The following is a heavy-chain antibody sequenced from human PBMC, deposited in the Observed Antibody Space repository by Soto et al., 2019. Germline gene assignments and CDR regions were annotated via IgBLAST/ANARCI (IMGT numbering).Heavy chain of an antibody. CDR1: GFTFSSYW. Sequence: EVQVVESGGGLVQPGGSLRLSCAVSGFTFSSYWMTWVRQAPGKGLEWVANIKQDGSEKYYVDSVKGRFTISRDNAMNSLYLQMNSLRAEDTAVYYCARQARTHNDYGDFDYWGQGTLVTVSS. CDR3: ARQARTHNDYGDFDY. J-gene: IGHJ4*02. V-gene: IGHV3-7*05. D-gene: IGHD4-17*01. CDR2: IKQDGSEK.